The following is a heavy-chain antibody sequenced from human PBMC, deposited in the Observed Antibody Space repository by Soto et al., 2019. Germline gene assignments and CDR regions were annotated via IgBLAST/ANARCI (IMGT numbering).Heavy chain of an antibody. D-gene: IGHD6-13*01. J-gene: IGHJ4*02. CDR2: ISGSGGST. V-gene: IGHV3-23*01. Sequence: GESLRLSCAASGFTFSSYAISWVRQPPWKGLEWVSAISGSGGSTYYADSVKGRFTISRDNSKNTMYLQMNSLRAEDTAVYYCAKDWSAYSSSLYYFDYWGQGTLVTVYS. CDR3: AKDWSAYSSSLYYFDY. CDR1: GFTFSSYA.